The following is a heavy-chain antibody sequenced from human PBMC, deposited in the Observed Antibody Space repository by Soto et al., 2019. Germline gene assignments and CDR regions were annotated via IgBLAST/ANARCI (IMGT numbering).Heavy chain of an antibody. CDR1: GGSISSSSYY. CDR2: IYYSGST. D-gene: IGHD3-16*01. V-gene: IGHV4-39*01. CDR3: ARHGGDYYYMDV. Sequence: PSETLSLTCTVSGGSISSSSYYWGWIRQPPGKGLEWIGSIYYSGSTYYNPSLKSRVTISVDTSKNQFSLKLSSVTAADTAVYYCARHGGDYYYMDVWGKGTTVTVSS. J-gene: IGHJ6*03.